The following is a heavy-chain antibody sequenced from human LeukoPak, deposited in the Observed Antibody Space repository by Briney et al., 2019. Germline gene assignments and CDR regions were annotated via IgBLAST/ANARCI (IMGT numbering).Heavy chain of an antibody. Sequence: PSETLSLTCAVYGGSFSGYYWSWIRQPPGKGLEWIGEINHSGSTNYNPSLKSRVTISVDTSKNQFSLKLSSVTAADTAVYYCARTIVPPDYYYYYMDVWGKGTTVTVSS. J-gene: IGHJ6*03. D-gene: IGHD2/OR15-2a*01. CDR2: INHSGST. V-gene: IGHV4-34*01. CDR3: ARTIVPPDYYYYYMDV. CDR1: GGSFSGYY.